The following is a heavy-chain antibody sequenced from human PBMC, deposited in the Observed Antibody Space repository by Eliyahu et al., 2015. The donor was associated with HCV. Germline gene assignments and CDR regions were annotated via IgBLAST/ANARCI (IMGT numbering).Heavy chain of an antibody. CDR1: GGTFINYA. CDR2: IITLLGTT. D-gene: IGHD2/OR15-2a*01. CDR3: AREPTYEYPDY. V-gene: IGHV1-69*01. J-gene: IGHJ4*02. Sequence: EVKKPGSSVKVSCKASGGTFINYAFSWVRQAPGQGLEWLGGIITLLGTTTYAQKVQGRVTISADASTTTLYMELSSLRSEDTAIYFCAREPTYEYPDYWGQGTLVSVSS.